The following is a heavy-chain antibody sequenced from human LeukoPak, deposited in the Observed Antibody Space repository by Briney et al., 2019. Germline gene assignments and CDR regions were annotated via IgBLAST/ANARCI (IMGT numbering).Heavy chain of an antibody. CDR3: AKDAGIDWLLSTYYFDY. CDR1: GFTFSSYA. V-gene: IGHV3-23*01. Sequence: GGSLRLSCAASGFTFSSYAMSWVRQAPGKGLEWVSAISGSGGSTSYADSVKGRFTISRDNSKNTLYLQMNSLKAEDTAVYYCAKDAGIDWLLSTYYFDYWGQGTLVTVSS. CDR2: ISGSGGST. J-gene: IGHJ4*02. D-gene: IGHD3-9*01.